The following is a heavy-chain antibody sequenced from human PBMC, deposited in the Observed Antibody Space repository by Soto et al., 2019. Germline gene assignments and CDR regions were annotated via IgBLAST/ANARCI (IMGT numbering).Heavy chain of an antibody. D-gene: IGHD3-10*01. Sequence: SETLSLTCTVSGSSISSGGYYWSWIRQHPGKGLEWIGYIYYSGSTYYNPSLKSRVTISVDTSKNQFSLKLSSVTAADTAVYYCARDTSGSENWFDPWGQGTLVTVSS. J-gene: IGHJ5*02. CDR3: ARDTSGSENWFDP. V-gene: IGHV4-31*03. CDR2: IYYSGST. CDR1: GSSISSGGYY.